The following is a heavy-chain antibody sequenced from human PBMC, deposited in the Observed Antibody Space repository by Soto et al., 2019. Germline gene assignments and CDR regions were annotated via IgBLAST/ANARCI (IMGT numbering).Heavy chain of an antibody. Sequence: QVQLQESGPGLVKPSQTLSLTCTVSGNSISSGDYYSSWIRQPPGKVLEWIGYIYYSESTYYNPSLMSRVTISVERYKLQFSLHLSSVTAADTAVYYCALVRRYYGMDVWGQGATVTVSS. CDR2: IYYSEST. J-gene: IGHJ6*02. CDR3: ALVRRYYGMDV. D-gene: IGHD6-6*01. V-gene: IGHV4-30-4*01. CDR1: GNSISSGDYY.